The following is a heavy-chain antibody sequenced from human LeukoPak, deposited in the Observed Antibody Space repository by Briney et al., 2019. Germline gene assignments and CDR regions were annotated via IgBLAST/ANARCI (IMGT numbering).Heavy chain of an antibody. CDR2: INPDGSTT. D-gene: IGHD3-22*01. V-gene: IGHV3-74*01. CDR3: ASSNEFYYDTSTYVDY. CDR1: GFTFSRYW. Sequence: GGSLRLSCAASGFTFSRYWIHWVRQAPGKGLEWVSRINPDGSTTTYADSVKGRFTISRDNAKNTVYLQMNSLRAEDTAVYYCASSNEFYYDTSTYVDYWGQGTLVTVSS. J-gene: IGHJ4*02.